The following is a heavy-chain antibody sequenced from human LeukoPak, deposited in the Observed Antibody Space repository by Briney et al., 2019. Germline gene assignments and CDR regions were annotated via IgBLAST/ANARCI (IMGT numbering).Heavy chain of an antibody. V-gene: IGHV3-30*03. J-gene: IGHJ4*02. Sequence: PGGSLRLSCAASGFTFSSYGMHWVRQAPGKGLEWVAVISYDGSNKYYADSVKGRFTISRDNSKNTLYLQMNSLRAEDTAVYYCATNYGVLDTAMVTYRSPLEYWGQGTLVTVSS. D-gene: IGHD5-18*01. CDR3: ATNYGVLDTAMVTYRSPLEY. CDR1: GFTFSSYG. CDR2: ISYDGSNK.